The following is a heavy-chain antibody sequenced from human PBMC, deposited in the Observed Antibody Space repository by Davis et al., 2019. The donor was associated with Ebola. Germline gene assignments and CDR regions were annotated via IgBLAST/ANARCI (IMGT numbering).Heavy chain of an antibody. CDR2: INPSGGST. D-gene: IGHD5-24*01. J-gene: IGHJ2*01. CDR3: ARDGMASAWYFDL. CDR1: GYTFTGYY. Sequence: ASVKVSCKASGYTFTGYYMHWVRQAPGQGLEWMGIINPSGGSTSYAQKFQGRVTMTRDTSTSTVYMELSSPRSEDTAVYYCARDGMASAWYFDLWGRGTLVTVSS. V-gene: IGHV1-46*01.